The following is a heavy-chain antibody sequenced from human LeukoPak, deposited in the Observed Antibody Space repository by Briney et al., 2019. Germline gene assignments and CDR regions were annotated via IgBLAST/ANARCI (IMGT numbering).Heavy chain of an antibody. CDR1: GGSFSGYY. J-gene: IGHJ6*02. V-gene: IGHV4-34*01. D-gene: IGHD4-17*01. Sequence: AETLSLTCAVYGGSFSGYYWSWIRQPPGKGLEWIGEINHSGSTNYNPSLKSRVTISVDTSKNQFSLKLSSVTAADTAVYYCARMTTVTTSYYYGMDVWGQGTTVTVSS. CDR3: ARMTTVTTSYYYGMDV. CDR2: INHSGST.